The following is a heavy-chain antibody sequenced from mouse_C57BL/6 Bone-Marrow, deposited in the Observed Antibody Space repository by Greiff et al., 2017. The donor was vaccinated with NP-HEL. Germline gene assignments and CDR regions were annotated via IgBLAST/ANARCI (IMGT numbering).Heavy chain of an antibody. CDR3: ASRTVVAIGAY. J-gene: IGHJ3*01. V-gene: IGHV5-4*03. CDR1: GFTFSSYA. CDR2: ISDGGSYT. Sequence: EVMLVESGGGLVKPGGSLKLSCAASGFTFSSYAMSWVRQTPEKRLEWVATISDGGSYTYYPDNVKGRFTISRDNAKNNLYLQMSHLKSEDTAMYYCASRTVVAIGAYWGQGTLVTVSA. D-gene: IGHD1-1*01.